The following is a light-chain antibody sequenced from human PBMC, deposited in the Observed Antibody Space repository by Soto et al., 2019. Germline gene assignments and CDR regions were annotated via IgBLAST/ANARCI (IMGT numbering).Light chain of an antibody. Sequence: IQXXXXPXTLSASXGDRVXITXRXSQSISSWLAWYQQKPGKAPKLLIYKASSLESGVPSRFSGSGSGTEFTLTISSLQPDDFATYYCQQYNSYSPQTFGQGTKVXXK. J-gene: IGKJ1*01. CDR1: QSISSW. CDR3: QQYNSYSPQT. CDR2: KAS. V-gene: IGKV1-5*03.